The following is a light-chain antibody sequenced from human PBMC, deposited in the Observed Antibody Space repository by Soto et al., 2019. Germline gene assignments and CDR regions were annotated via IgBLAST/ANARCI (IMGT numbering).Light chain of an antibody. CDR2: GAA. V-gene: IGKV3-20*01. Sequence: EIVLTQSPGTLSLSPGERATLSCRASQSVSSSYLAWYQQKPGQAPRLLIYGAASRATGNPDRFSGSGSGTDFTLTISRLEPADFAVYYCQQYGSSPLFTFGAGTKVDVK. CDR1: QSVSSSY. CDR3: QQYGSSPLFT. J-gene: IGKJ3*01.